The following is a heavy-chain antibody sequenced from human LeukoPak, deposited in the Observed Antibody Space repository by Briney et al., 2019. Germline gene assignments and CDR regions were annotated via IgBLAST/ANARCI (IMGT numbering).Heavy chain of an antibody. D-gene: IGHD4-17*01. V-gene: IGHV3-30*18. Sequence: GRSLRLSCAASGFTFSSYGMHWVRQAPGKGLEWVAVISYDGSNKYYADSVKGRFTISRDNSKNTLYLQMNSLRAEDTAVYYCAKDGREYGDYACDHWGQGTLVTVSS. CDR3: AKDGREYGDYACDH. CDR1: GFTFSSYG. J-gene: IGHJ4*02. CDR2: ISYDGSNK.